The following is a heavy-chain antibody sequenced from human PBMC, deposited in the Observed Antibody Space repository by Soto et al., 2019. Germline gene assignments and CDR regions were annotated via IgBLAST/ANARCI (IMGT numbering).Heavy chain of an antibody. CDR3: ARGGCSPYHNHEFDF. V-gene: IGHV4-59*01. J-gene: IGHJ4*02. CDR2: VYSTGST. CDR1: GGSNSTYY. Sequence: SETLSLTCTVPGGSNSTYYSKSIRQPPGKGLEWIGYVYSTGSTVYNPSLKSRVTVSVDTAKNQLSLTLNSVTAADTAVYHCARGGCSPYHNHEFDFWGQGTLVTVSS. D-gene: IGHD6-25*01.